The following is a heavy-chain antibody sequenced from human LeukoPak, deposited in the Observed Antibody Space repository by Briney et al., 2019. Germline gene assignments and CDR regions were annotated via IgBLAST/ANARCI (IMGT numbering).Heavy chain of an antibody. CDR1: GGTFSSYA. Sequence: VASVKVSCKASGGTFSSYAISWVRQAPGQGLEWMGRIIPIFGTANYAQKFQGRVTITTDESTSTAYMELSSLRSEDTAVYYCARDYYDSSGYYYNWFDPWGQGTLVTVSS. J-gene: IGHJ5*02. V-gene: IGHV1-69*05. D-gene: IGHD3-22*01. CDR3: ARDYYDSSGYYYNWFDP. CDR2: IIPIFGTA.